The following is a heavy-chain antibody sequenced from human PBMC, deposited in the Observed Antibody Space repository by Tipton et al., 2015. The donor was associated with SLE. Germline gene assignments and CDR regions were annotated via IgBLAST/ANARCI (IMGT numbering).Heavy chain of an antibody. J-gene: IGHJ6*02. CDR1: GGSISSSSYY. Sequence: TLSLTCTVSGGSISSSSYYWVWIRQPPGKGLEWIGNIYYSGSTYYNVSLKSRVTISVDTSKNQFSLKLSSVTAADTAVYYCARGHTAMVGSLYYYGMDVWGQGTTVTVSS. CDR2: IYYSGST. CDR3: ARGHTAMVGSLYYYGMDV. V-gene: IGHV4-39*07. D-gene: IGHD5-18*01.